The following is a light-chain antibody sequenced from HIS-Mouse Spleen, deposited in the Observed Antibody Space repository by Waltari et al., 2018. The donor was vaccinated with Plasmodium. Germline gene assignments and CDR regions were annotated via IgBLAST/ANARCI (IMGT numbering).Light chain of an antibody. CDR1: QSISSY. J-gene: IGKJ1*01. Sequence: DIQMTQSPSSLSASVGDRVTITCRASQSISSYLNWYQQKPGKAPKLLIYAASSLQSGVASRFSGSGSGTDFTLSISSLQPEDFATYYCQQSYRTWTFGQGTKVEIK. CDR3: QQSYRTWT. V-gene: IGKV1-39*01. CDR2: AAS.